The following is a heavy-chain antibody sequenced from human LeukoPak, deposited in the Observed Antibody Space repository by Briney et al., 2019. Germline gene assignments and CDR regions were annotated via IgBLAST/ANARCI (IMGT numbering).Heavy chain of an antibody. D-gene: IGHD2-2*01. V-gene: IGHV3-30*02. J-gene: IGHJ4*02. Sequence: PGGSLRLSCSASGFTFRTYGMHWVRQAPGKGLEWVAFIRFDGSNQYYADSVKGRFTISRDNSNNTLSLQMNTLRGDDTAVYLCAKCYGESRFDSWGRGTLVTVSS. CDR1: GFTFRTYG. CDR3: AKCYGESRFDS. CDR2: IRFDGSNQ.